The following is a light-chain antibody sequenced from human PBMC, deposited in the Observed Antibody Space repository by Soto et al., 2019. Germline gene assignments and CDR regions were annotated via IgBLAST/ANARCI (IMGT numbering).Light chain of an antibody. V-gene: IGKV1-27*01. CDR2: AAS. Sequence: DIQMTQSPSSLSASVGDRVTITCRASQAISNFLAWSQQKPGKVPKLLICAASTLQSGVPSRFSGSGSGTDFTLTISSLQPEDVATYYCQTYNSAPFTFGQGTRLEI. J-gene: IGKJ5*01. CDR1: QAISNF. CDR3: QTYNSAPFT.